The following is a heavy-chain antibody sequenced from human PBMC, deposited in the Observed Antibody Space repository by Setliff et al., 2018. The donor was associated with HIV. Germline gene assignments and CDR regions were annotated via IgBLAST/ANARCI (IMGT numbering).Heavy chain of an antibody. CDR2: LFDSGDI. D-gene: IGHD1-26*01. V-gene: IGHV4-39*01. CDR1: GGSIGTTGHY. Sequence: SETLSLTCTVSGGSIGTTGHYWGWVRQPPGKGLEWIASLFDSGDIYYNPSLKSRVTISVDTSKNQVSLNLKSVTAADTALYYCARHVSGGGSFNWFDPWGQGTLVTVSS. CDR3: ARHVSGGGSFNWFDP. J-gene: IGHJ5*02.